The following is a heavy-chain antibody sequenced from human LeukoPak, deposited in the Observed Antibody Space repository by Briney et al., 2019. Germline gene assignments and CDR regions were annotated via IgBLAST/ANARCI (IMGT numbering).Heavy chain of an antibody. CDR1: GFTFSSYG. CDR2: IWYDGRNK. Sequence: GRSLRLSCVASGFTFSSYGMHWVRQAPGKGLEWVAVIWYDGRNKYYGDSVKGRFTISRDNSKSTLYVQMNSLRAEDTAVYYCAIVVAARQGTIDPWGQGTLVTISS. V-gene: IGHV3-33*01. D-gene: IGHD6-6*01. CDR3: AIVVAARQGTIDP. J-gene: IGHJ5*02.